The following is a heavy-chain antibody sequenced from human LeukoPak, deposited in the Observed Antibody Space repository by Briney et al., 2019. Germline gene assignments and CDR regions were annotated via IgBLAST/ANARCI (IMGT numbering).Heavy chain of an antibody. CDR3: ARCFYGSGSYSNFDY. Sequence: PSETLSLTCAVYGGSFSGYYWSWIRQPPGKGLEWIGEINHGGSTNYNPSLKSRVTISVDTSKNQFSLKLSSVTAADTAVYYCARCFYGSGSYSNFDYWGQGTLVTVSS. V-gene: IGHV4-34*01. J-gene: IGHJ4*02. CDR1: GGSFSGYY. CDR2: INHGGST. D-gene: IGHD3-10*01.